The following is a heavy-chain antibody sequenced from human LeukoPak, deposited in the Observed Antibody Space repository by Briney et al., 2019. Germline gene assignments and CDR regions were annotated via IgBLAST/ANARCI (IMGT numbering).Heavy chain of an antibody. Sequence: SETLSLTCTVSGGSTSSFFWGWIRQPPREGLEWIGCIYYSGSTNYNPSLKSRVTISVDTSKNQFSLKLSSVTAADTAVYYCARVNGDDYGDYDAFDIWGQGTMVTVSS. CDR1: GGSTSSFF. CDR3: ARVNGDDYGDYDAFDI. V-gene: IGHV4-59*01. J-gene: IGHJ3*02. CDR2: IYYSGST. D-gene: IGHD4-17*01.